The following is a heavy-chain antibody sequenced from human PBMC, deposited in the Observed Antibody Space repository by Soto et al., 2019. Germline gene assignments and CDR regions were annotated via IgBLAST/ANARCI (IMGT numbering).Heavy chain of an antibody. V-gene: IGHV3-23*01. CDR2: ISGSGGST. D-gene: IGHD6-13*01. Sequence: GGSLRLSCAASGFTFSSYAMSWVRQAPGKGLEWVSAISGSGGSTYYADSVKGRFTISRDNSKNTLYLQMNSLRAEDTAVYYCAKWMEGIAAADKRGYFDYWGQGTLVTVSS. CDR3: AKWMEGIAAADKRGYFDY. CDR1: GFTFSSYA. J-gene: IGHJ4*02.